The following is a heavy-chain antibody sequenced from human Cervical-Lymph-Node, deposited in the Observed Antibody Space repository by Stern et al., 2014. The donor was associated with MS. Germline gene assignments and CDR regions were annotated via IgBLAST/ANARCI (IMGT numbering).Heavy chain of an antibody. D-gene: IGHD3-22*01. CDR1: GYTFTSYY. V-gene: IGHV1-46*01. J-gene: IGHJ4*02. CDR2: INPSGGST. CDR3: ARTYYDSSGYQGENYFDY. Sequence: MQLEESGAEVKKPGASVKVSCKASGYTFTSYYMHWVRQAPGQGLEWMGIINPSGGSTSYAQKFQGRVTMTRDASTSTVYMELSSLRSEDTAVYYCARTYYDSSGYQGENYFDYWGQGTLVTVSS.